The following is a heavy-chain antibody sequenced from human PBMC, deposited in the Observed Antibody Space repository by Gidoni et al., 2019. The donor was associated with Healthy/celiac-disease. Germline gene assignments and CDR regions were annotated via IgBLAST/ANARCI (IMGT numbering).Heavy chain of an antibody. CDR2: GSNK. CDR3: AKDGVCTGGVCSLRGWFDP. V-gene: IGHV3-30*02. J-gene: IGHJ5*02. D-gene: IGHD2-8*02. Sequence: GSNKYYADSVKGRFTISRDNSKNTLYLQMNSLRAEDTAVYYCAKDGVCTGGVCSLRGWFDPWGQGTLVTVSS.